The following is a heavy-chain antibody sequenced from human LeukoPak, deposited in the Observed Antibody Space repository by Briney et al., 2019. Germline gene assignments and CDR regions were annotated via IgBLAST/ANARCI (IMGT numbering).Heavy chain of an antibody. J-gene: IGHJ4*02. V-gene: IGHV4-30-4*01. CDR2: IYYSGST. D-gene: IGHD3-16*01. CDR3: ASLSVGEYYFDY. Sequence: PSQTLSLTCTVSGGSISSGDYYWSWIRQPPGKGLEWIGYIYYSGSTYYNPSLKSRVTISVDTSKNRFSLKLSSVTAADTAVYYCASLSVGEYYFDYWGQGTLVTVSS. CDR1: GGSISSGDYY.